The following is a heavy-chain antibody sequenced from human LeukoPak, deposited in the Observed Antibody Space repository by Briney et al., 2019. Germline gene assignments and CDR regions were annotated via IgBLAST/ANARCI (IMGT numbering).Heavy chain of an antibody. CDR3: ARDLLWFGELNWFDP. J-gene: IGHJ5*02. V-gene: IGHV4-4*07. D-gene: IGHD3-10*01. CDR1: GGSISSYY. CDR2: IYTIGST. Sequence: SETLSLTCTVSGGSISSYYWSWIRQPAGKGLEWIGRIYTIGSTNYNPSLKSRVTMSVDTSKNQFSLKLSSVTAADTAVYYCARDLLWFGELNWFDPWGQGTLVTVSS.